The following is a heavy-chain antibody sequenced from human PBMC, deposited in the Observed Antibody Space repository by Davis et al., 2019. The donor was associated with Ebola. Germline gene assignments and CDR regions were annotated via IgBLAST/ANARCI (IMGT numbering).Heavy chain of an antibody. D-gene: IGHD2-15*01. CDR3: AAADIVVVVDGTSYPHAFDT. J-gene: IGHJ3*02. CDR2: IKQDGSEK. CDR1: GFTFRSYS. V-gene: IGHV3-7*01. Sequence: GGSLRLSCAASGFTFRSYSMNWVRQAPGKGLEWVANIKQDGSEKHYVDSVKGRFTISRDNAKNSLYLQMNSLRAEDTAVYYCAAADIVVVVDGTSYPHAFDTWGQGTVVTVSS.